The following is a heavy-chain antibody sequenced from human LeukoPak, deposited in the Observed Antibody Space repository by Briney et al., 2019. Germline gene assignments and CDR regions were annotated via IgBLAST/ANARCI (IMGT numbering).Heavy chain of an antibody. CDR1: GFTFRRYE. Sequence: PGGSLRLPCSASGFTFRRYEMNWVRQAPGKGLEWLSYISTSGSTIHYADSVKGRFTISRDNANNSVYLQMNSLTAEDTALYYCARVYSGYEFVDYWGQGALVTVSS. V-gene: IGHV3-48*03. CDR3: ARVYSGYEFVDY. J-gene: IGHJ4*02. CDR2: ISTSGSTI. D-gene: IGHD5-12*01.